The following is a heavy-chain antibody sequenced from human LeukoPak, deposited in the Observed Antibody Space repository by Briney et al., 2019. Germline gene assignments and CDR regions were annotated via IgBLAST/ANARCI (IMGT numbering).Heavy chain of an antibody. CDR1: GFTFSSYW. D-gene: IGHD2-2*01. Sequence: GGSLRLSCAASGFTFSSYWMSWVRQAPGKGLERVANIKQDGSEKYFVDSMKGRFTISRDNAKNSLYLQMNSLRAEDTAMYYCARGVVVPAALDYWGQGTLVTVSS. V-gene: IGHV3-7*01. CDR3: ARGVVVPAALDY. CDR2: IKQDGSEK. J-gene: IGHJ4*02.